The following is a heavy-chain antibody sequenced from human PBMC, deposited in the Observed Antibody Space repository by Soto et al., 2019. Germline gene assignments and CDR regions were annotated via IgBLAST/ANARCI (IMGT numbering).Heavy chain of an antibody. J-gene: IGHJ4*02. CDR1: GGSFSGYY. V-gene: IGHV4-34*01. CDR2: INHSGST. CDR3: ARGIPLTGTFGY. Sequence: SETLSLTCAVYGGSFSGYYWSWIRQPPGKGLEWIGEINHSGSTNYNPSLKSRVTISVDTSKNQFSLKLSSVTAADTAVYYCARGIPLTGTFGYWGQGTLVTVSS. D-gene: IGHD1-20*01.